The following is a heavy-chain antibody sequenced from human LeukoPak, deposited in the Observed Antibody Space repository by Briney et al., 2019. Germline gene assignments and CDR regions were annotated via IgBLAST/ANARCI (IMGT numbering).Heavy chain of an antibody. CDR2: IITIFGTA. D-gene: IGHD6-13*01. J-gene: IGHJ4*02. CDR1: GGTFSSYA. Sequence: SVKVSCKASGGTFSSYAISWVRQAPGQGLEWMGGIITIFGTANYAQKFWGRVTITTDESTSTAYIELSSLRSEDTAVYYGARDSSSWPFDYWGQGTLVTVSS. V-gene: IGHV1-69*05. CDR3: ARDSSSWPFDY.